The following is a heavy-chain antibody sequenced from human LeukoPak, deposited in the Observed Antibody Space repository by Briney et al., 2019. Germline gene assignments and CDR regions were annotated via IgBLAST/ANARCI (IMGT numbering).Heavy chain of an antibody. CDR3: AREGGYYHLDY. V-gene: IGHV3-11*01. CDR2: ISSTVSTT. J-gene: IGHJ4*02. CDR1: GFTFNNYY. Sequence: GGSLGLSCAASGFTFNNYYMSWIRQAPGKGLEWISYISSTVSTTYCADSVKGRFTISRDNAKNSLYLQMNSLRAEDTAVYYCAREGGYYHLDYWGQGTLVTVSS. D-gene: IGHD3-22*01.